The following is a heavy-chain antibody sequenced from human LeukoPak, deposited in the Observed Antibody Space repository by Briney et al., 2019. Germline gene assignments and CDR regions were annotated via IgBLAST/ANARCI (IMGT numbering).Heavy chain of an antibody. V-gene: IGHV3-30*04. J-gene: IGHJ4*02. CDR1: GFPFSNYA. CDR2: ISFDGAKI. D-gene: IGHD2-15*01. Sequence: PGRSLRFSCTASGFPFSNYAMNWVRQTPGKGLEWVALISFDGAKIYYADSVKGRFTISRDNSKNTLFLQMNSLTVEDTAVYYCARDPAKGAATYFDYWGQGTLVTVSS. CDR3: ARDPAKGAATYFDY.